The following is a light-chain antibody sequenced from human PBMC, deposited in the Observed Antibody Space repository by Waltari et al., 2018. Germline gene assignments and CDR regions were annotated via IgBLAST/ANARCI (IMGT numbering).Light chain of an antibody. V-gene: IGLV2-14*03. CDR1: RSDIGSYTY. CDR3: SSYMDTTTLEL. J-gene: IGLJ2*01. CDR2: DVT. Sequence: QSALTQPASVSGSPGQSITISCTGTRSDIGSYTYVSWYQQHPGKAPKLIIYDVTNRPSGVSNRFSGSKSGNTASLTISGLQAEDEADYYCSSYMDTTTLELFGGGTSLTVL.